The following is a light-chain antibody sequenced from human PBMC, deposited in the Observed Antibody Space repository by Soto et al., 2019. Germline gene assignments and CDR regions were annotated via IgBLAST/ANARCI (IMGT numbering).Light chain of an antibody. CDR2: KAS. CDR1: QSISSW. Sequence: DIQMTQSPSTLSASVGDRVSITCRASQSISSWLAWYQQKPGKGPNLLIYKASTLESGVPSRFSGSGSGTKSPPPISSLHPDDFATYYCQQYTSHPITFAKGTRLEIK. CDR3: QQYTSHPIT. V-gene: IGKV1-5*03. J-gene: IGKJ5*01.